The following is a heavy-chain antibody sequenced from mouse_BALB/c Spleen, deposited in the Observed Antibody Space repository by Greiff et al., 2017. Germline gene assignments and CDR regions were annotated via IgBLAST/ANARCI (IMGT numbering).Heavy chain of an antibody. Sequence: QVQLKESGPELVKPGASVRISCKASGYTFTSYYIHWVKQRPGQGLEWIGWIYPGNVNTKYNEKFKGKATLTADKSSSTAYMQLSSLTSENSAVYFCARWGTTVVVDYWGQGTTLTVSS. CDR1: GYTFTSYY. D-gene: IGHD1-1*01. CDR3: ARWGTTVVVDY. V-gene: IGHV1S56*01. CDR2: IYPGNVNT. J-gene: IGHJ2*01.